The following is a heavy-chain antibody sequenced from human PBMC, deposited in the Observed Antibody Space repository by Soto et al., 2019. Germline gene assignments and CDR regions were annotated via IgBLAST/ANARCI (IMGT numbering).Heavy chain of an antibody. V-gene: IGHV1-46*01. D-gene: IGHD6-19*01. CDR1: GYTFTSYY. CDR3: ARDQVIAVAGTALGY. Sequence: ASVKVPCKASGYTFTSYYMHWVRQAPGQGLEWMGIINPSGGSTSYEQKFQGRVTMTRDTSTSTVYMELSSLRSEDTAVYYCARDQVIAVAGTALGYWGQGTLVTVSS. J-gene: IGHJ4*02. CDR2: INPSGGST.